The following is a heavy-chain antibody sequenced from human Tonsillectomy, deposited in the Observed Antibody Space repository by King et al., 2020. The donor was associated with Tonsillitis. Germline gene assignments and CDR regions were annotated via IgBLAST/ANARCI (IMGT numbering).Heavy chain of an antibody. Sequence: QLVQSGAEVKKPGESLKISCKGSGYSFTSYWIGCVRQMPGKGLEWMGIIYPGDSDTRYSQAFQGQVTMSADRSISTAYLQWSSLKAADTAMYYCARHKYGGLDDAFDIWGQETRVTVSS. J-gene: IGHJ3*02. CDR2: IYPGDSDT. D-gene: IGHD5-12*01. CDR3: ARHKYGGLDDAFDI. V-gene: IGHV5-51*01. CDR1: GYSFTSYW.